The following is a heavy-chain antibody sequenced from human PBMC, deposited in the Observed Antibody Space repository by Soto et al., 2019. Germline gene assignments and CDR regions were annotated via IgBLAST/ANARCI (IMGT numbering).Heavy chain of an antibody. D-gene: IGHD3-22*01. CDR1: GYSFPTSW. CDR2: IFPSDSDI. V-gene: IGHV5-51*01. CDR3: ARKDKSGYFNWFDP. J-gene: IGHJ5*02. Sequence: GESLKISCKGFGYSFPTSWIAWVRQMPGKGLEWMGIIFPSDSDIRYSPSFQGQVTISADRSTSTVFLQWASLKASDTAVYFCARKDKSGYFNWFDPWGQGTLVTVSS.